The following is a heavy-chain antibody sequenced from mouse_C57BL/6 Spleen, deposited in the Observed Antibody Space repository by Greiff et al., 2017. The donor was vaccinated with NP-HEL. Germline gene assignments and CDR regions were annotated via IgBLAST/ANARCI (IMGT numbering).Heavy chain of an antibody. CDR2: INPSSGYT. CDR1: GYTFTSYT. J-gene: IGHJ2*01. CDR3: ARPSANWDRGFDY. V-gene: IGHV1-4*01. Sequence: QVQLQQSGAELARPGASLKMSCKASGYTFTSYTMHWVKQRPGQGLEWIGYINPSSGYTKYNQKFKDKATLTADKSSSTAYMQLSSLTSEDSAVYYCARPSANWDRGFDYWGQGTTLTVSS. D-gene: IGHD4-1*01.